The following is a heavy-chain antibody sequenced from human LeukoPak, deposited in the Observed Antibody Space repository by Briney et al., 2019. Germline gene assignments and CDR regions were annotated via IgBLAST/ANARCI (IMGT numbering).Heavy chain of an antibody. CDR2: ISAYNGNT. CDR1: GYTFTSYG. Sequence: RASVEVSCKASGYTFTSYGISWVRRAPGQGLEWMGWISAYNGNTNYAQKLQGRVTMTTDTSTSTAYMELRSLRSDDTAVYYCARGESVVTGYNWFDPWGQGTLVTVSS. J-gene: IGHJ5*02. D-gene: IGHD4-23*01. V-gene: IGHV1-18*01. CDR3: ARGESVVTGYNWFDP.